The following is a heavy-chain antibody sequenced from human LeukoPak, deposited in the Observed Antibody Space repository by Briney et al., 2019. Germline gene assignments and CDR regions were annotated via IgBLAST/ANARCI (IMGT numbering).Heavy chain of an antibody. CDR1: GFMFSSYG. D-gene: IGHD3-10*02. J-gene: IGHJ6*04. CDR3: AELGITMIGGV. Sequence: PGGSLRLSCAASGFMFSSYGMHWVRQAPGKGLEWVAFIQYDGSKEYYADSVKGRFTISRDNAKNSLYLQMNSLRAEDTAVYYCAELGITMIGGVWGKGTTVTISS. V-gene: IGHV3-30*02. CDR2: IQYDGSKE.